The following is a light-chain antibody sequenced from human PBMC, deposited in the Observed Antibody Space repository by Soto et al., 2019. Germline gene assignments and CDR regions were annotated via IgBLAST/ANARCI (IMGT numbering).Light chain of an antibody. J-gene: IGKJ2*01. Sequence: EIVLTQSPGTRSLSPGERATLSSRDSQPVTSNTLGWYQKKPGQAPRLLIYATSSRAAGIPDRFSGSGSGTDFTLTISRLEPEDFAVYYCQRDNFGQGTKLEIK. CDR2: ATS. CDR1: QPVTSNT. V-gene: IGKV3-20*01. CDR3: QRDN.